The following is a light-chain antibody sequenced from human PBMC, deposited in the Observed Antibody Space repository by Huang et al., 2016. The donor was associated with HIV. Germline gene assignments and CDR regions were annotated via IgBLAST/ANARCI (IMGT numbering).Light chain of an antibody. V-gene: IGKV3D-15*01. Sequence: EVVMTQSQATLSVSPGERATLSCRASQSVHSNLAWYQQKPGQAPRLLIYAASTRASGIPARFSGSGSGTEFTLTISSLQSEDFAVYYCQQYNTWPPLTFGGGTKVEIK. CDR3: QQYNTWPPLT. J-gene: IGKJ4*01. CDR2: AAS. CDR1: QSVHSN.